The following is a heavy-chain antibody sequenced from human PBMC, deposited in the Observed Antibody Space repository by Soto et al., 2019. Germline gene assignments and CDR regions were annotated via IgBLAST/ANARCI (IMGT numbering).Heavy chain of an antibody. CDR2: INSDGTIS. D-gene: IGHD2-21*01. CDR1: GFTFSDYA. V-gene: IGHV3-74*01. Sequence: PGGSLRLSCSASGFTFSDYAMHWVRQAPGKGPEWLSGINSDGTISSYADSVKGRFTISRDNARNTLSLQMNSLRADDTAVYYCARLSGDHSAFFSYGMDAWGQGTTVTVSS. J-gene: IGHJ6*02. CDR3: ARLSGDHSAFFSYGMDA.